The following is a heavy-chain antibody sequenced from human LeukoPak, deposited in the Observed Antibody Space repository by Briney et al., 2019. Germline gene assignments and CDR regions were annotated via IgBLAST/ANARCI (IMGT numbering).Heavy chain of an antibody. J-gene: IGHJ4*02. CDR1: GYTFTDYH. CDR3: ATLIAHLDY. Sequence: ASVKVSCKAFGYTFTDYHMHWVRQAPGQGLEWMGWINPNSGDTNYAQKFQGRVTMTRDTTISTAYMELSRLRSDDTAVFYCATLIAHLDYWGQGTLVTVSS. V-gene: IGHV1-2*02. CDR2: INPNSGDT. D-gene: IGHD2-8*01.